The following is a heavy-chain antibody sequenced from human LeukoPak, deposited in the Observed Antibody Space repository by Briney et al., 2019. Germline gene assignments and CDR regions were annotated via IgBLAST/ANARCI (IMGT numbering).Heavy chain of an antibody. V-gene: IGHV3-7*01. Sequence: GGSLRLSCAHPGITFSSYWMSWVRQAPGKGLEWVANIKQDGSEKYYVDSVKGRFTISRDNAKNSLYLQMNSLRAEDTAVYYCARPQGGYSGYDPLGGQGTLVTVSS. CDR3: ARPQGGYSGYDPL. D-gene: IGHD5-12*01. J-gene: IGHJ4*02. CDR2: IKQDGSEK. CDR1: GITFSSYW.